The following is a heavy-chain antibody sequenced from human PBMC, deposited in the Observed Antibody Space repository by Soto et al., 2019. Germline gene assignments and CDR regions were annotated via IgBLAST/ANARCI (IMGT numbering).Heavy chain of an antibody. V-gene: IGHV1-69*12. CDR3: ASGIQLWLRRIHTGYSG. D-gene: IGHD5-18*01. Sequence: QVQLVQSGAEVKKPESSVKVSCKAPGGTFSTYAISWVRQAPGQGLEWMGGIIPMFGTANYAQRFQDIVTITADESTNKVYMALGSLGAEDTAVYFCASGIQLWLRRIHTGYSGWGQGTLVTVSS. J-gene: IGHJ4*02. CDR1: GGTFSTYA. CDR2: IIPMFGTA.